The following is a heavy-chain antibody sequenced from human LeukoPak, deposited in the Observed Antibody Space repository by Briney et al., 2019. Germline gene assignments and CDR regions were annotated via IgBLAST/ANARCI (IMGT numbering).Heavy chain of an antibody. CDR3: AKGEGILSLPGMDV. J-gene: IGHJ6*02. V-gene: IGHV3-9*01. CDR1: GFTFDDYT. CDR2: ISWNSGSI. Sequence: GGSLRLSCAASGFTFDDYTMHWVRQAPGKGLEWVSGISWNSGSIGYADSVKGRFTISRDNAKNSLYLQMNSLRAEDTALYYCAKGEGILSLPGMDVWGQGTTVTVSS. D-gene: IGHD2/OR15-2a*01.